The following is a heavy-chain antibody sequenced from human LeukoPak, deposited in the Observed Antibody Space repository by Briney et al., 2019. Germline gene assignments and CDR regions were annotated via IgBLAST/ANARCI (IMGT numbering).Heavy chain of an antibody. J-gene: IGHJ4*02. D-gene: IGHD3-3*01. V-gene: IGHV3-7*01. CDR1: GFTFSSYW. CDR2: IKQDGSEK. Sequence: GGSLRLSCAASGFTFSSYWMSWVRQAPGKGLEWVANIKQDGSEKYYVDSVKGRFTISRDNAKNSLYLQMNSLRAEDTAVYYCASLDFWSGYNDLGYWGQGTLVTVSS. CDR3: ASLDFWSGYNDLGY.